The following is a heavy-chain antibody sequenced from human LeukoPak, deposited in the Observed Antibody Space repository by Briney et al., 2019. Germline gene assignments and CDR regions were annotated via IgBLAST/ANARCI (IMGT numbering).Heavy chain of an antibody. D-gene: IGHD5-18*01. V-gene: IGHV3-7*01. CDR2: INPEGSEK. J-gene: IGHJ4*02. Sequence: GGSLRLSCAVSGLTFSSSWMDWVRQAPGKGLEWVASINPEGSEKYTADSVKGRFTISRDNAKNSLYLQMDSLRVEDTAFYYCARDLAYSRLDYWGQGMLVTVSS. CDR3: ARDLAYSRLDY. CDR1: GLTFSSSW.